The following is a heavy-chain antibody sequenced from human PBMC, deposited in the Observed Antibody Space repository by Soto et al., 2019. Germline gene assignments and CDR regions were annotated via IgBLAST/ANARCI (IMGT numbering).Heavy chain of an antibody. CDR1: GFTFSSYA. D-gene: IGHD3-16*02. J-gene: IGHJ3*02. Sequence: LRLSCSASGFTFSSYAMHWVRQAPGKGLEYVSAISSNGGSTYYADSVKGRFTISRDNSKNTLYLQMSSLRAEDTAVYYCVKGTPYREPYDYVWGSYRLDAFDIWGQGTMVTVSS. CDR3: VKGTPYREPYDYVWGSYRLDAFDI. V-gene: IGHV3-64D*06. CDR2: ISSNGGST.